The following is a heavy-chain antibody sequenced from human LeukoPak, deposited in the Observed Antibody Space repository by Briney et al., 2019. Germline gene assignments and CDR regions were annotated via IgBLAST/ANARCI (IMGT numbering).Heavy chain of an antibody. CDR3: AKDSMEGYCSSTSCSYFDY. CDR1: GFTFSSYG. CDR2: ISYDGSNK. Sequence: GGSLRLSCAASGFTFSSYGMHWVRQAPGKGLEWVAVISYDGSNKYYADSVKGRSTISRDNSKNTLYLQMNSLRAEDTAVYYCAKDSMEGYCSSTSCSYFDYWGQGTLVTVSS. J-gene: IGHJ4*02. D-gene: IGHD2-2*01. V-gene: IGHV3-30*18.